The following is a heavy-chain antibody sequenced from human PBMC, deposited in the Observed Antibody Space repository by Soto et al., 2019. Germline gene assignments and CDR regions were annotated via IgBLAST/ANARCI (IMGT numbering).Heavy chain of an antibody. CDR2: IDHDGST. CDR1: GFTFSNYW. V-gene: IGHV3-74*01. CDR3: VRDSHGDY. Sequence: EVQLVESGGGLVQPGGSLRLSCAASGFTFSNYWMHWVRQAPGKWLAWVARIDHDGSTDYAGSVRGRFTVSRDNAESMLYLQMNSLRDDDTALYYCVRDSHGDYWGQGTLVTVSS. J-gene: IGHJ4*02.